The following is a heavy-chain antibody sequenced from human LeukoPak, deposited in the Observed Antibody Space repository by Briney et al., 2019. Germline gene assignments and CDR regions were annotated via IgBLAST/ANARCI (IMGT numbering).Heavy chain of an antibody. CDR1: GFTFSSHA. CDR3: ARDHSSSSSYYFDY. Sequence: GGSLRLSCAASGFTFSSHAMHWVRQAPGKGLEWVAVISYDGSNKYYADSVKGRFTISRDNSKNTLYPQMNSLRAEDTAVYYCARDHSSSSSYYFDYWGQGTLVTVSS. V-gene: IGHV3-30-3*01. J-gene: IGHJ4*02. CDR2: ISYDGSNK. D-gene: IGHD6-6*01.